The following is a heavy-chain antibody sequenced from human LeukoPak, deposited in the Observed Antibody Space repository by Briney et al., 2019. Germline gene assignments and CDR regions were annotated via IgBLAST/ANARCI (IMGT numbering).Heavy chain of an antibody. CDR1: GYTFTSYD. V-gene: IGHV1-8*01. J-gene: IGHJ4*02. CDR2: MNPNSGNT. CDR3: ARGQGLLWFGEWGSDY. Sequence: GASVKVSCKASGYTFTSYDINWVRQATGQGLEWMGWMNPNSGNTGYAQKFQGRVTMTRNTSINTAYMELSSLRSEDTAVYYCARGQGLLWFGEWGSDYWGQGTLVTVSS. D-gene: IGHD3-10*01.